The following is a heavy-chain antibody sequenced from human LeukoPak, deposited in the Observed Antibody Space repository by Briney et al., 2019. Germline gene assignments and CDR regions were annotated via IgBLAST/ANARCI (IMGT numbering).Heavy chain of an antibody. Sequence: PGGSLRLSCAASGFTFSSYAMSWVRQAPGKGLEWVSAISGSGYSTYHADSVKGRFTISRDNSKNTLYLQMNSLRVKDTAVYYCAKGSTDRGFDPWGQGILVTVSS. CDR1: GFTFSSYA. D-gene: IGHD4-17*01. CDR2: ISGSGYST. J-gene: IGHJ5*02. V-gene: IGHV3-23*01. CDR3: AKGSTDRGFDP.